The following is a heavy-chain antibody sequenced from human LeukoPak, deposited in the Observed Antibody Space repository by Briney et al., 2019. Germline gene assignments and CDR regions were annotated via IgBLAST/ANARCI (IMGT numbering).Heavy chain of an antibody. D-gene: IGHD5-12*01. Sequence: ETLSLTCTVSGYSFTGRYYWVWFRQPPGKGLEWISAISGSGGSTYYADSVKGRFTISRDNSKNTLYLQMNGLRAEDTAVYYCAKEFGGYDSGGYFDYWGQGTLVTVSS. CDR2: ISGSGGST. CDR1: GYSFTGRYY. CDR3: AKEFGGYDSGGYFDY. J-gene: IGHJ4*02. V-gene: IGHV3-23*01.